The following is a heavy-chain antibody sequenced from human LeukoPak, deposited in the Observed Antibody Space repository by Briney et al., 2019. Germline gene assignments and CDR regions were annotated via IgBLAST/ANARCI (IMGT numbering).Heavy chain of an antibody. J-gene: IGHJ4*02. Sequence: SESLSLTRTVSGGSISSYYCSSIRQPPGKGLEWSGDIYYSGSTNYNPSLKSRVTISVYTSKNQFSLKLSSVTAADTAVYYCARVGYCSGGSCYSSPLFGYWGQGTLVTVSS. CDR1: GGSISSYY. CDR3: ARVGYCSGGSCYSSPLFGY. V-gene: IGHV4-59*01. D-gene: IGHD2-15*01. CDR2: IYYSGST.